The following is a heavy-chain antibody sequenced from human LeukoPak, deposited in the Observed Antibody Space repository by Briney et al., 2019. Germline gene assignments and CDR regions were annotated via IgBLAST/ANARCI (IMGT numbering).Heavy chain of an antibody. J-gene: IGHJ5*02. V-gene: IGHV3-9*03. Sequence: GRSLRLSCAASGFTFDDYAMHWVRQAPGKGLDWVSGISWNSGSIGYADSVKGRFTISRDNAKNSLYLQMNSLRAEDMALYYCAKDARLYPFGWFDPWGQGTLVTVSS. CDR1: GFTFDDYA. CDR3: AKDARLYPFGWFDP. D-gene: IGHD2-15*01. CDR2: ISWNSGSI.